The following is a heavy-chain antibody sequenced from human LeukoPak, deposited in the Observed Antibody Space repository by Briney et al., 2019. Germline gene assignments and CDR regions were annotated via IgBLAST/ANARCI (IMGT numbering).Heavy chain of an antibody. J-gene: IGHJ4*02. CDR3: ARDQGRGFDY. V-gene: IGHV3-9*01. Sequence: QPGGSLRLSCAASGFTFDDYAMHWVRQAPGKGLEWVSGISWNSGSIGYADSVKGRFTISRDNAKNSLYLQMNSLRAEDTAVYYCARDQGRGFDYWGQGTLVTVSP. CDR1: GFTFDDYA. CDR2: ISWNSGSI.